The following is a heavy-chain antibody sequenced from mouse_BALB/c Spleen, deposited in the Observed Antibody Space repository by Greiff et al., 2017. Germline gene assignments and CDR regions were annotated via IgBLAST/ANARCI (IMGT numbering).Heavy chain of an antibody. J-gene: IGHJ3*01. Sequence: EVQLVESGGGLVQPGGSLKLSCAASGFDFSRYWMSWVRQAPGKGLEWIGEINPDSSTINYTPSLKDKFIISRDNAKNTLYLQMSRVRSEDTALDFCARLGVGKEGWFAYWGQGTLVTVSA. CDR1: GFDFSRYW. CDR3: ARLGVGKEGWFAY. CDR2: INPDSSTI. V-gene: IGHV4-1*02. D-gene: IGHD1-1*01.